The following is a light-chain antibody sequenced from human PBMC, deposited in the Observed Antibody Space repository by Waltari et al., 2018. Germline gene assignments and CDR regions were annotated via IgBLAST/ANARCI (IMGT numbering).Light chain of an antibody. CDR3: QQSYSTPQT. CDR2: AAS. Sequence: DIQMTQSPSSLSASIGDRVTITCRASQSISTYLNWYQQKPGKAPKLLIYAASRLQSGVPSRFSGSASGTDFTLTISSLQPEDFATYYCQQSYSTPQTCGQGTKVEIK. V-gene: IGKV1-39*01. J-gene: IGKJ1*01. CDR1: QSISTY.